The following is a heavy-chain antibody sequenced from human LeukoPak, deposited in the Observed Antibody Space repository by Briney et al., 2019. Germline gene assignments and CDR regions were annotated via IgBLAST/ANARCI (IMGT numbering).Heavy chain of an antibody. CDR2: ISGSGGST. CDR3: AKDPAYYYDSSGYNYFDY. V-gene: IGHV3-23*01. CDR1: GFTFSSYA. D-gene: IGHD3-22*01. J-gene: IGHJ4*02. Sequence: PGGSLRLSCAASGFTFSSYAMSWVRQAPGKGLEWVSAISGSGGSTYYADSVKGRFTICRDNSKKTLYLQMNRLRAEDTAVYYCAKDPAYYYDSSGYNYFDYWGQGTLVTVSS.